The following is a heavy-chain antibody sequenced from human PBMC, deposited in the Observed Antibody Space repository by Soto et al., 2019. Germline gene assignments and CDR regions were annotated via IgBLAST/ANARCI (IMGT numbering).Heavy chain of an antibody. CDR2: IYSGGST. Sequence: GSLRLSCAASGFTVSSNYMSWVRQAPGKGLEWVSVIYSGGSTYYADSVKGRFTISRDNSKNTLYLQMNSLRAEDTAVYYCARVLGGQAIYCSRGSCYFDYWGQGTLVTLSS. V-gene: IGHV3-53*01. D-gene: IGHD2-15*01. CDR1: GFTVSSNY. CDR3: ARVLGGQAIYCSRGSCYFDY. J-gene: IGHJ4*02.